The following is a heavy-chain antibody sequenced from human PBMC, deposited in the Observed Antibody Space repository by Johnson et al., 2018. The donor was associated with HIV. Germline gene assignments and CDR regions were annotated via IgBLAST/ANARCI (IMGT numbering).Heavy chain of an antibody. V-gene: IGHV3-13*01. CDR2: IGTAGDT. CDR1: GFTFSSYD. CDR3: ARAQFAVDDAFDI. D-gene: IGHD6-19*01. J-gene: IGHJ3*02. Sequence: VQLVESGGGLVQPGGSLRLSCAASGFTFSSYDMHWVRQATGKGLEWVSAIGTAGDTYYPGSVKGRFTISRENANNSLYLQMNSLRAGDTAVYYCARAQFAVDDAFDIWGQGTMVTVSS.